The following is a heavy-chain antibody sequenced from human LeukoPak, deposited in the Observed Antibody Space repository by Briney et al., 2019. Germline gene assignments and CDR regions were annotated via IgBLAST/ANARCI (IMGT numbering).Heavy chain of an antibody. D-gene: IGHD3-10*01. J-gene: IGHJ6*02. CDR3: ARGRYYGSGSLSASYYYYGMDV. CDR2: ISSSSSYI. V-gene: IGHV3-21*01. CDR1: GFTFSSYS. Sequence: GGSLRLSCAASGFTFSSYSMNWVRQAPGKGLEWVSSISSSSSYIYYADSVKGRFTISRDNAKNSLYLQMNSLRAEDTAVYYCARGRYYGSGSLSASYYYYGMDVWGQGTTVTVSS.